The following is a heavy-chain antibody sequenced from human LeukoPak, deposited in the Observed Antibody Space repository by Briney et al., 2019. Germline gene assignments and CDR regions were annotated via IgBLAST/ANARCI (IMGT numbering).Heavy chain of an antibody. Sequence: SETLSLTCTVSGGSISSYYWSWIRQPPGKGLEWIGYIYYSGSTNYNPSLKCRVTISVDTSKNQFSLKLSSVTAADTAVYYCARGRTAVAGPGAFDIWGQGTMVTVSS. CDR2: IYYSGST. CDR1: GGSISSYY. V-gene: IGHV4-59*01. CDR3: ARGRTAVAGPGAFDI. D-gene: IGHD6-19*01. J-gene: IGHJ3*02.